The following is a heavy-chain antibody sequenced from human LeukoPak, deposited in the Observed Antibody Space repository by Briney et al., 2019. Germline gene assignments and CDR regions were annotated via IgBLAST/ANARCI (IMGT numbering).Heavy chain of an antibody. CDR2: ISGSGGST. D-gene: IGHD3-22*01. CDR3: AKEYDSSGYYYGSFDY. Sequence: GGSLRLSCAASGFTFSSYAMSWVRQAPGKGLEWVSAISGSGGSTYYADSVKGRFTISRDNSKNTLYLQMNSLRAEDTAVYYCAKEYDSSGYYYGSFDYWGQGTLVTVSS. CDR1: GFTFSSYA. V-gene: IGHV3-23*01. J-gene: IGHJ4*02.